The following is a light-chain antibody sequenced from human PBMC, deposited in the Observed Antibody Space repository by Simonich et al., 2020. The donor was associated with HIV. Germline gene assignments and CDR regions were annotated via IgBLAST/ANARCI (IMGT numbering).Light chain of an antibody. V-gene: IGLV2-23*01. CDR1: SSNVGNYNL. Sequence: SALTQPASVSGSPGQSITISCTGTSSNVGNYNLVSWYQQYPGKAPKLMIHEDTMRPSGVSNRFSGSKSGNTASLTISGLQAEDEADYYCCSYAGSYTWVFGGGTKLTVL. J-gene: IGLJ3*02. CDR2: EDT. CDR3: CSYAGSYTWV.